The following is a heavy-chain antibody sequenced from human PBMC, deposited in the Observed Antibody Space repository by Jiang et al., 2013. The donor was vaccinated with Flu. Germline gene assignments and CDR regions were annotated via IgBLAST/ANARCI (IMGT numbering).Heavy chain of an antibody. D-gene: IGHD7-27*01. J-gene: IGHJ4*02. Sequence: RLSCAASGFTVSRDYMSWVRQAPGKGLEWVSVIHSDGTTNYGDSVEGRFIISRDKSKNTLYLQMDSLRADDTAVYYCARGLTWGKYGSNLYYFDSWGQGTLVSVSS. V-gene: IGHV3-53*01. CDR2: IHSDGTT. CDR3: ARGLTWGKYGSNLYYFDS. CDR1: GFTVSRDY.